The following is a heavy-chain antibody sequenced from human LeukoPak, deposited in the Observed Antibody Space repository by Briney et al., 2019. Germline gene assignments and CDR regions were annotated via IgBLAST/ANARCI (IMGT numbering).Heavy chain of an antibody. CDR1: GFSFSDSW. CDR3: TRSLVN. J-gene: IGHJ4*02. D-gene: IGHD6-19*01. Sequence: GGSLRLSCAASGFSFSDSWMDWVRQAPGKGMEWVANIKPDGSEIYYVDAVKGRFTISRDNAKNSLYLQMDSLRDDDTAVYYCTRSLVNWGQGTRVTVSS. CDR2: IKPDGSEI. V-gene: IGHV3-7*02.